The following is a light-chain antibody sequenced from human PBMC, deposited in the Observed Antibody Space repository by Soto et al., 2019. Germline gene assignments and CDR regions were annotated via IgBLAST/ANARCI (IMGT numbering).Light chain of an antibody. V-gene: IGKV3-20*01. Sequence: EIVLTQSPGTLSLSPGERATLSCRASQTVTSNYIAWYQQRPGQAPRLLIYGASTRATGIPDRFSGSGSGTDFTLTINRLEPEDLAVYYCQQYAALPFTFGPGTTVDI. CDR2: GAS. CDR3: QQYAALPFT. CDR1: QTVTSNY. J-gene: IGKJ3*01.